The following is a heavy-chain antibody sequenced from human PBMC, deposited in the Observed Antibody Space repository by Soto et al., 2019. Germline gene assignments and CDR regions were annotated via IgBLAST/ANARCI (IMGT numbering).Heavy chain of an antibody. D-gene: IGHD5-18*01. CDR3: AKGGYSYVYYYGMDV. CDR2: ISYDGSNK. V-gene: IGHV3-30*18. J-gene: IGHJ6*02. CDR1: GFTFSSYG. Sequence: QVQLVESGGGVVQPGRSLRLSCAASGFTFSSYGMHWVRQAPGKGLEWVAVISYDGSNKYYADSVKGRFTISRDNSKNTLYLQMKSLRAEDTAVYYCAKGGYSYVYYYGMDVWGQGTTVTVSS.